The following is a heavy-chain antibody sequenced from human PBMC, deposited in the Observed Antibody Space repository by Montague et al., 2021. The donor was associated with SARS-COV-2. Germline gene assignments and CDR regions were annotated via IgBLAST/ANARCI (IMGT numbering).Heavy chain of an antibody. CDR2: IYHSGST. CDR3: ARDHITILFMVYYYGMDV. Sequence: SETLSLTCTVSGGSISSYYWSWIRQSAGKGLEWIGCIYHSGSTKXXPSLQSRVTMSVDTSKNQFSLKLSSVTAADTAVYYCARDHITILFMVYYYGMDVWGQGTTVTVSS. D-gene: IGHD3-10*01. CDR1: GGSISSYY. V-gene: IGHV4-4*07. J-gene: IGHJ6*02.